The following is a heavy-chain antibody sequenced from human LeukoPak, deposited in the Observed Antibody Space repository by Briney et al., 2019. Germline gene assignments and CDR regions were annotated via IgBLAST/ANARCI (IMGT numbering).Heavy chain of an antibody. CDR2: ISYSGST. V-gene: IGHV4-39*07. Sequence: SETLSLTCTVSGCSIISSDSYWGWIRQPSGKGLEWIGTISYSGSTYYNPSLKSRVTISVDTSKNQFYMKLSSVTAADTAVYYCARGGVYHSPVIRRARTDFDYWGQGTLVTVSS. J-gene: IGHJ4*02. D-gene: IGHD5/OR15-5a*01. CDR1: GCSIISSDSY. CDR3: ARGGVYHSPVIRRARTDFDY.